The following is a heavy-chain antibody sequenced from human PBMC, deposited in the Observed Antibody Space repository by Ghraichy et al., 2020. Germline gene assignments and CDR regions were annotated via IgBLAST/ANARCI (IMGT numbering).Heavy chain of an antibody. CDR3: AKELTTTPGEGTLLGY. V-gene: IGHV3-7*04. CDR1: GFTFSSYW. CDR2: IGQDGSFK. Sequence: LSLTCAASGFTFSSYWMNWVRQAPGKGLEWVANIGQDGSFKNYVDSVKGRFTISRDNAKNSLYLQMDTLRAEDTAVYYCAKELTTTPGEGTLLGYWGQGNLVTVSS. D-gene: IGHD1-1*01. J-gene: IGHJ4*02.